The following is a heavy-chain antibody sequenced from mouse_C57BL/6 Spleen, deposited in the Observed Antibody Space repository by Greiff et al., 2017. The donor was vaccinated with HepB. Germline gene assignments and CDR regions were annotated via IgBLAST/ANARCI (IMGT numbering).Heavy chain of an antibody. J-gene: IGHJ2*01. CDR1: GYTFTSYW. CDR2: IDPSDSET. Sequence: QVQLQQPGAELVRPGSSVKLSCKASGYTFTSYWMHWVKQRPIQGLEWIGNIDPSDSETHYNQKFKDKATLTVDNPSSTAYMQLSSLTSEDSAVYYCARSRGPYFYFDYWGQGTTLTVSS. CDR3: ARSRGPYFYFDY. D-gene: IGHD3-3*01. V-gene: IGHV1-52*01.